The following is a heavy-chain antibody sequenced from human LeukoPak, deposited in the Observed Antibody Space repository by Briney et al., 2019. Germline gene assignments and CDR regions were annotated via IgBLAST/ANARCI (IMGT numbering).Heavy chain of an antibody. J-gene: IGHJ5*02. Sequence: HSQTLSLTCAISGDSVSSNSAAWIWIRQSPSRGLEWLGRTYYRSKWYNDYAVSVKSRITINPDTSKNQFSLQLSSVTPEDTAVYYCARVVGYCSGGSCYDNWFDPWGQGTLVTVSS. V-gene: IGHV6-1*01. CDR3: ARVVGYCSGGSCYDNWFDP. D-gene: IGHD2-15*01. CDR2: TYYRSKWYN. CDR1: GDSVSSNSAA.